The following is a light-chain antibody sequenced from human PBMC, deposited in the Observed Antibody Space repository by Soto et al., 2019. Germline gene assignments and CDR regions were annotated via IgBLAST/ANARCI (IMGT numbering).Light chain of an antibody. Sequence: QSALTQPASVSGSPGQSITISCTGTSSDVGGYNYVSWYQQHPGKAPQLIIYDVANRPSGVSNRFSGSKSGNTASLPISGLQAEDEADYSCSSYTSSSTHVVFGGGTKVTVL. V-gene: IGLV2-14*03. J-gene: IGLJ2*01. CDR2: DVA. CDR1: SSDVGGYNY. CDR3: SSYTSSSTHVV.